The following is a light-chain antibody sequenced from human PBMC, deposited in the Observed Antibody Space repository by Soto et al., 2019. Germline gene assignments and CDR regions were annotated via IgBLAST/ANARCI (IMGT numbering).Light chain of an antibody. Sequence: AIQLTQSPSSLSASVGDRVTITCRASQDIRGALAWYQQKPGKAPNFLIFDVSTLQSVVPSRFSGSGSGPDFTLTISSLQTEEFGTYYCPQFNTYPITFGHGTRLPIK. CDR2: DVS. J-gene: IGKJ5*01. CDR3: PQFNTYPIT. CDR1: QDIRGA. V-gene: IGKV1-13*02.